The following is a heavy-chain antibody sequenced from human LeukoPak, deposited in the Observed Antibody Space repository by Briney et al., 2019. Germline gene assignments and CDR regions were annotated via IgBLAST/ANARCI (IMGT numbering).Heavy chain of an antibody. V-gene: IGHV4-34*01. Sequence: SETLSLTCAVYGGSFSGYYWSWIRQPPGKGLEWIGEINHSGSTNYNPSLKSRVTISVDTSKNQFSLKLSSVTAADTAVYYCARLIGELWFGDYYYYYMDVWDKGTTVTISS. D-gene: IGHD3-10*01. CDR2: INHSGST. J-gene: IGHJ6*03. CDR3: ARLIGELWFGDYYYYYMDV. CDR1: GGSFSGYY.